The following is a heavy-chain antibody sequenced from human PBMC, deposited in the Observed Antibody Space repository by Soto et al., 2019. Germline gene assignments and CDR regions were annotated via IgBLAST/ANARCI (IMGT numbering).Heavy chain of an antibody. V-gene: IGHV1-18*04. Sequence: ASVKVSCKASGYTFTSYGISCVRQSPGQGLEWMGWISAYNGNTNYAQKLQGRVTVTTDTSTSTAYMELRSLRSDDTAVYYCARVSANPSKYYFDYWGQGTLVTVSS. J-gene: IGHJ4*02. CDR2: ISAYNGNT. CDR3: ARVSANPSKYYFDY. CDR1: GYTFTSYG.